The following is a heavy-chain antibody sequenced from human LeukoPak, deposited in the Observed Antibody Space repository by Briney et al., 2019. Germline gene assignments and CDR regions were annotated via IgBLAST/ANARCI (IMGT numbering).Heavy chain of an antibody. J-gene: IGHJ4*02. D-gene: IGHD3-16*01. Sequence: SETLSLTCAVYGGSFSGYYWSWIRQPPGKGLEWIGEINHSGSTNYNPSLKSRVTISVDTSKNQFSLKLSSVTAADTAVYYCARADGAKIDYWGQGTLVTVSS. V-gene: IGHV4-34*01. CDR1: GGSFSGYY. CDR3: ARADGAKIDY. CDR2: INHSGST.